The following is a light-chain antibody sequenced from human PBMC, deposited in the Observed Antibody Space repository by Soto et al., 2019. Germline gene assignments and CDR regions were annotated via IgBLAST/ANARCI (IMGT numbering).Light chain of an antibody. CDR1: QTISSW. J-gene: IGKJ5*01. CDR3: QQANSFLPIT. CDR2: KAS. V-gene: IGKV1-5*03. Sequence: DIQMTQSPSTLSGPVGDRVTITCRASQTISSWLAWYQQKPGKAPKLLIYKASTLKSGVPSRFSGSGSGTEFTLTISSLQPEDFATYYCQQANSFLPITFGQGTRLEIK.